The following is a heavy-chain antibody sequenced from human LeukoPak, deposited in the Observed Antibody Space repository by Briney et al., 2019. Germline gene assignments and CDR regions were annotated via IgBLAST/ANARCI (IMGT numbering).Heavy chain of an antibody. Sequence: PSETLSLTCTVSGGSISSGSYYWSWIRQPAGKELEWIGRIYTSGSTNYNPSLKSRVTISVDTSKNQFSLKLSSVTAADTAVYYCARGVAGYSSSWYSDWFDPWGQGTLVTVSS. CDR2: IYTSGST. CDR3: ARGVAGYSSSWYSDWFDP. V-gene: IGHV4-61*02. J-gene: IGHJ5*02. D-gene: IGHD6-13*01. CDR1: GGSISSGSYY.